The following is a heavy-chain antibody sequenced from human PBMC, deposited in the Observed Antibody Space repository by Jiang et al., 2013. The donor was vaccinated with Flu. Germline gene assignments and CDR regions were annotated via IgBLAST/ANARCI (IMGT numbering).Heavy chain of an antibody. D-gene: IGHD2-8*02. Sequence: CTVSGGSISAYYWNWIRQPPGKGLEWIGYIYYNGSTTYNPSLRSRVTMSVDLSKNQFSLKLNFVTAADTAVYYCARNSWWGPSFDHWGQGTLVTVSS. CDR3: ARNSWWGPSFDH. V-gene: IGHV4-59*01. CDR2: IYYNGST. J-gene: IGHJ4*02. CDR1: GGSISAYY.